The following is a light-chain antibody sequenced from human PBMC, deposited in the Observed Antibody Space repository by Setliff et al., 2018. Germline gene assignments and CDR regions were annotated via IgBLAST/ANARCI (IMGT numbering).Light chain of an antibody. CDR1: SSDVGDYDY. CDR2: DVS. CDR3: SSYTSKSAPLYV. V-gene: IGLV2-14*03. Sequence: QSVLAQPASVSGSPGQSITISCIGTSSDVGDYDYVSWYQHHPDEAPKLLIYDVSERPSGISDRFSASKSGNTASLTISRLQTEDEADYYCSSYTSKSAPLYVFGTGTKVTVL. J-gene: IGLJ1*01.